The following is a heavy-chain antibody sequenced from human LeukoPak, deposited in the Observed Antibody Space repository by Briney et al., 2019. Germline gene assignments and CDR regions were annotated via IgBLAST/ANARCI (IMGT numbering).Heavy chain of an antibody. Sequence: APVKLSSTPSGSSFTMYGISWVRLAPGPGLGWVGWISTFKDHTDYAQNFQGRVNMTTATSASTAFKELRSLRADDTAVDYCARVYELRFLDGLPKGYYFDYWGQGTLVTVSS. D-gene: IGHD3-3*01. CDR3: ARVYELRFLDGLPKGYYFDY. V-gene: IGHV1-18*01. J-gene: IGHJ4*02. CDR2: ISTFKDHT. CDR1: GSSFTMYG.